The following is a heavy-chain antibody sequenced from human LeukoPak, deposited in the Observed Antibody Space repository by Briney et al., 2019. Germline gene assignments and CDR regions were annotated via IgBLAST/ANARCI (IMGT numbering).Heavy chain of an antibody. D-gene: IGHD3-22*01. V-gene: IGHV4-34*01. CDR2: INHSGST. J-gene: IGHJ4*02. CDR1: GGSFSVYY. CDR3: ARAKRASGYFDY. Sequence: PSETLSLTCAVYGGSFSVYYWSWIRQPPGKGLEWIGEINHSGSTNYNPSLKSRVTISVDTSKNQFSLKLSSVTAADTAVYYCARAKRASGYFDYWGQGTLVTVSS.